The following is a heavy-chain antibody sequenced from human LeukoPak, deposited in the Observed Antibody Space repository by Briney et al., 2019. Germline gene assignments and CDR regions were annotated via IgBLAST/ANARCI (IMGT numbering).Heavy chain of an antibody. D-gene: IGHD5-12*01. Sequence: SQTLSLTCTVSGGSISSGSYYWSWIRQPAGKGLGWIGRIYTSGSTNYNPSLKGRVTISVDTSKNQFSLKLSSVTAADTAVYYCARTGLRFDYWGQGTLVTVSS. CDR2: IYTSGST. V-gene: IGHV4-61*02. CDR3: ARTGLRFDY. CDR1: GGSISSGSYY. J-gene: IGHJ4*02.